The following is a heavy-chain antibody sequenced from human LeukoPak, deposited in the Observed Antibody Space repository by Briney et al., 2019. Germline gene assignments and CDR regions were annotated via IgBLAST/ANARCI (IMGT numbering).Heavy chain of an antibody. J-gene: IGHJ3*02. D-gene: IGHD3-10*01. CDR2: IYYSGST. Sequence: SETLSLTCTVSGGSIISGDYYWSWSRQPPGTGLEWIGYIYYSGSTYYNPSLKSRDTISVDTSKNQFSLKLSSVTAADTAVYYCARRITPRRGNAFDIWGQGAMVTVSS. CDR3: ARRITPRRGNAFDI. CDR1: GGSIISGDYY. V-gene: IGHV4-30-4*08.